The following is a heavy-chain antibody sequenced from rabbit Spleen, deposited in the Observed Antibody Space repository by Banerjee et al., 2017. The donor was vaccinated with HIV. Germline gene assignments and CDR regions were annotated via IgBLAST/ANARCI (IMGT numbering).Heavy chain of an antibody. CDR2: IDTSSGDT. J-gene: IGHJ6*01. Sequence: QEQLVESGGDLVKPGASLTLTCKASGFDFTSTYYMCWVRQAPGKGLELIACIDTSSGDTAYATWAKGRFTISKTSSTTVTLQMTSLTAADTAAYFCARTTTYVYGLDLWGPGTLVTVS. V-gene: IGHV1S45*01. CDR3: ARTTTYVYGLDL. CDR1: GFDFTSTYY. D-gene: IGHD6-1*01.